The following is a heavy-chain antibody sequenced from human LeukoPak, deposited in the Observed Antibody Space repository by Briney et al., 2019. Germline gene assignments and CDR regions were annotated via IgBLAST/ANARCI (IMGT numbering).Heavy chain of an antibody. J-gene: IGHJ5*02. CDR1: GSTFSNAW. CDR3: ATDFYDST. V-gene: IGHV3-15*07. CDR2: IRSNSDGGTI. D-gene: IGHD3-22*01. Sequence: AGGSLRLSCATSGSTFSNAWMNWVRQAPGKGLEWVGRIRSNSDGGTIDYAAPVKGRFTLSRDDSKTTLYLQMNSLQTEDTAVYYCATDFYDSTWGQGTLVTVSS.